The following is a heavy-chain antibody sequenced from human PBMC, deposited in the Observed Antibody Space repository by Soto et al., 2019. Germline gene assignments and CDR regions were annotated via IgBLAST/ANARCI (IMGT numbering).Heavy chain of an antibody. CDR3: AKDLRRVGATGY. J-gene: IGHJ4*02. D-gene: IGHD1-26*01. CDR2: ISGSGGST. V-gene: IGHV3-23*01. Sequence: WSLRLSCAASGFTFSSYAMSWVRQAPGKGLEWVSAISGSGGSTYYADSVKGRFTISRDNSKNTLYLQMNSLRAEDTAVYYCAKDLRRVGATGYWGQGTLVTVSS. CDR1: GFTFSSYA.